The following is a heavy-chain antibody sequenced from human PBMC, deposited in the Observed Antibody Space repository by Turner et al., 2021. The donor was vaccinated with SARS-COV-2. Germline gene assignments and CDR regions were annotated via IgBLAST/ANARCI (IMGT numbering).Heavy chain of an antibody. D-gene: IGHD4-4*01. CDR2: TSYDGSNK. V-gene: IGHV3-30*18. J-gene: IGHJ4*02. CDR3: AKQQGLYSNPMYYFDY. CDR1: CFTFSSYG. Sequence: QVQLVESGGGVVQPGRSLRLSCAASCFTFSSYGMHWVRQAPGKGLEWVAVTSYDGSNKYYADSVKGRFTISRDNSKNTLYLQMNSLRAEDTAVYYCAKQQGLYSNPMYYFDYWGQGTLVTVSS.